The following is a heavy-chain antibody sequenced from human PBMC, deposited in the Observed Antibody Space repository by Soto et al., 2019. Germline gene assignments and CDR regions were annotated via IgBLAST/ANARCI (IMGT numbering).Heavy chain of an antibody. CDR3: ASGLVGYCSGDSYYAYWFDP. Sequence: EVQLLESGGDLVHPGGSLRLSCSASGFTFSRFAMSWVRLTPGKGLEWVSAITGSGDATFYADSVKGRFTISRDNSRNTLYLQMNSLRAEDTALYFCASGLVGYCSGDSYYAYWFDPRGQGTLVTVSS. CDR1: GFTFSRFA. V-gene: IGHV3-23*01. J-gene: IGHJ5*02. CDR2: ITGSGDAT. D-gene: IGHD2-15*01.